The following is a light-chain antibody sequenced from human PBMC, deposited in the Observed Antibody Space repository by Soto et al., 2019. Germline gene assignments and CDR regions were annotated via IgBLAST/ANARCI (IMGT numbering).Light chain of an antibody. CDR2: SYN. V-gene: IGLV1-44*01. CDR1: SSNIGSNT. J-gene: IGLJ1*01. CDR3: AAWDDSLNGDV. Sequence: QSVLTQPPSASGTPGQRVTISCSGSSSNIGSNTVNWYQQLPGTAPKLLIYSYNQRPSGVPDRFSGSKSITSASLAISGLKYEDEADYYCAAWDDSLNGDVFGTGTKVTVL.